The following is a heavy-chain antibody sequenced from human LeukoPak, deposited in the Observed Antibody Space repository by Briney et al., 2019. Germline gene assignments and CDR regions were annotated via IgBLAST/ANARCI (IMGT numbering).Heavy chain of an antibody. Sequence: GESLKISCKAAGYSFTSYWIGWVRQMPAKGLQWMGIIYPGDSDTRYSPSFQSQRTISADNSISTAYLQWSSLKASETAMYYCARLDCSSTSCYRDYYYGMDVWGQGATVTVSS. CDR3: ARLDCSSTSCYRDYYYGMDV. V-gene: IGHV5-51*01. J-gene: IGHJ6*02. CDR2: IYPGDSDT. D-gene: IGHD2-2*02. CDR1: GYSFTSYW.